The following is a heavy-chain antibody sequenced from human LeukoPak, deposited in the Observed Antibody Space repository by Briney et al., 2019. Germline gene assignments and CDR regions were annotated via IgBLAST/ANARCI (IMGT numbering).Heavy chain of an antibody. J-gene: IGHJ4*02. CDR3: ARQVDGGNLSY. Sequence: PSETLSLTCTVSGGSISSSSYYWGWVRQPPGKGLDWIGTINYSVSTYYTPTLKSRVTISVDTSKNQSSMKLSSVTAADTAVYYCARQVDGGNLSYWGQGTLVTVSS. CDR2: INYSVST. CDR1: GGSISSSSYY. V-gene: IGHV4-39*01. D-gene: IGHD4-23*01.